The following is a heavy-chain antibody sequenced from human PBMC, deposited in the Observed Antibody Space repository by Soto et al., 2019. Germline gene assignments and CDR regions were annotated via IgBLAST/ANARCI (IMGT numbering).Heavy chain of an antibody. CDR2: INTAGSTK. V-gene: IGHV3-48*03. Sequence: PGGSLRLSCAASGFTFSNFEMHWVRQAPGKGLEWVSYINTAGSTKYYAESVKGRFTISRDNARNSLFLQMSSLRVEDTAVYYCVRDRRISGINRGLDYWGRGTLVTVSS. D-gene: IGHD1-20*01. CDR3: VRDRRISGINRGLDY. CDR1: GFTFSNFE. J-gene: IGHJ4*02.